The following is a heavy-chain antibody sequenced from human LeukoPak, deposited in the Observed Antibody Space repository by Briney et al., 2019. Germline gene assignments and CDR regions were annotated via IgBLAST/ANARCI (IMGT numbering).Heavy chain of an antibody. CDR2: IYYSGST. Sequence: SETLSLTCTVSGGSISSSSYYWGWIRQPPGKGLEWIGSIYYSGSTYYNPSLKSRVTISVDTSKNQFSLKLSSVTAADTAVYYCARGIPYYYDSSGPLYYFDYWGQGTLVTVSS. J-gene: IGHJ4*02. D-gene: IGHD3-22*01. V-gene: IGHV4-39*07. CDR3: ARGIPYYYDSSGPLYYFDY. CDR1: GGSISSSSYY.